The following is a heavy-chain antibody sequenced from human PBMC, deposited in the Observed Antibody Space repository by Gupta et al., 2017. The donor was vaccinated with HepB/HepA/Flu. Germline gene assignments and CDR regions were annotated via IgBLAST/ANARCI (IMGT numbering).Heavy chain of an antibody. V-gene: IGHV3-7*01. J-gene: IGHJ3*02. D-gene: IGHD2-2*01. CDR3: ARGSGSTTRALDI. CDR2: IKQDGSEK. CDR1: GFTFSIHG. Sequence: EVQLVESGGVLVQPGGSLRLSCAASGFTFSIHGLIWVRQAPGKGLERVANIKQDGSEKKYVDSVKGRFTISRDHAKDSLYLQMDSLRAEDTAVYYCARGSGSTTRALDIWGQGTMVTVSS.